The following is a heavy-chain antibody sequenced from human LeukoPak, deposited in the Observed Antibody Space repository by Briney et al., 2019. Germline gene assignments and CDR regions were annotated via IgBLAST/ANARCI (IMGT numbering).Heavy chain of an antibody. V-gene: IGHV1-3*01. CDR2: INAGNGNT. D-gene: IGHD3-22*01. Sequence: ASVKVSCKASGYTFTSYAMHWVRQAPGQRLEWMGWINAGNGNTKYSQKFQGRVTTTRDTSASTAYMELSSLRSEDTAVYYCARDLYYYDSSGYYDIWGQGTKVTVSS. CDR1: GYTFTSYA. CDR3: ARDLYYYDSSGYYDI. J-gene: IGHJ3*02.